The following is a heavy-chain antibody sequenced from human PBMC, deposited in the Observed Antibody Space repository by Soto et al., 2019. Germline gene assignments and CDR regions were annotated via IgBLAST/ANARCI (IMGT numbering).Heavy chain of an antibody. CDR2: IQPDESDT. CDR3: ARRGDSDYDWHTCGR. Sequence: PGESLKISCRGSGYSSDSHCISRVRQMPGKGLEWRGRIQPDESDTSYSPSFQGHVTISADKCIATAYLRLSSQKYSDTAIYYCARRGDSDYDWHTCGRWGQGTMGTVSS. V-gene: IGHV5-10-1*01. J-gene: IGHJ6*01. CDR1: GYSSDSHC. D-gene: IGHD5-12*01.